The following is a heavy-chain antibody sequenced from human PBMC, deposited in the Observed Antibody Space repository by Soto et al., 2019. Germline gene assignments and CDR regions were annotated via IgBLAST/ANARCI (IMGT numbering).Heavy chain of an antibody. V-gene: IGHV3-11*03. J-gene: IGHJ4*02. Sequence: PGGSLRLSCAPSGFPVSDYYMSWIRQAPGKGLEWLSHISPKSTYRNYADSVKGRFTISRDNTKSSLFLQMNSLGAEDTAVYYCATPVGATRVPFDYWGQGTLVTVSS. CDR3: ATPVGATRVPFDY. D-gene: IGHD1-26*01. CDR2: ISPKSTYR. CDR1: GFPVSDYY.